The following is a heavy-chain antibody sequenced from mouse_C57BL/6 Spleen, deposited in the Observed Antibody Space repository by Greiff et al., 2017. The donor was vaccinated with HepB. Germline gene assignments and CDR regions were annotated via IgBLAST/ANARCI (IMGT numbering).Heavy chain of an antibody. CDR3: ARRSSGYEGYFDY. Sequence: VKLQESGPELVKPGASVKISCKASGYAFSSSWMNWVKQRPGKGLEWIGRIYPGDGDTNYNGKFKGKATLTADKSSSTAYMQLSSLTSEDSAVYFCARRSSGYEGYFDYWGQGTTLTVSS. D-gene: IGHD3-2*02. J-gene: IGHJ2*01. CDR2: IYPGDGDT. CDR1: GYAFSSSW. V-gene: IGHV1-82*01.